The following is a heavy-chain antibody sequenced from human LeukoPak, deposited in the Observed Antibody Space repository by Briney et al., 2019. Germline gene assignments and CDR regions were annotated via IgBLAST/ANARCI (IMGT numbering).Heavy chain of an antibody. D-gene: IGHD2-2*02. CDR2: INSDGSST. J-gene: IGHJ5*02. Sequence: GGSLRLSCAASGFTFSSYWMHWVRQAPGKGLVWVSRINSDGSSTSYADSVKGRFTISRDNAKNTLYLQMNSLRAEDTAVYYCARDHPIVVVPAAILIGGPNNWFDPWGQGTLVTVSS. CDR3: ARDHPIVVVPAAILIGGPNNWFDP. V-gene: IGHV3-74*01. CDR1: GFTFSSYW.